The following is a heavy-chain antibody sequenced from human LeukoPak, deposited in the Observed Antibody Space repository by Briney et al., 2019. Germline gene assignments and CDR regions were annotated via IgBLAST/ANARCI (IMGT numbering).Heavy chain of an antibody. CDR3: ARDLDGSGVPKYYFDY. D-gene: IGHD3-10*01. CDR1: GFTFSSYA. V-gene: IGHV3-48*03. CDR2: ISSSGSAI. Sequence: PGGSLRLSCAASGFTFSSYAMHWVRQAPGKGLEWVSYISSSGSAIYYADSVKGRFTISRDNAKNSLYLQMNSLRAEDTAVYYCARDLDGSGVPKYYFDYWGQGTLVTVSS. J-gene: IGHJ4*02.